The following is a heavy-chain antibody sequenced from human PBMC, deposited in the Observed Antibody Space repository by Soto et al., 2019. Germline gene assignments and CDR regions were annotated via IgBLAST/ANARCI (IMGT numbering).Heavy chain of an antibody. V-gene: IGHV3-53*01. CDR2: IYSGGYT. J-gene: IGHJ4*02. CDR1: GFTVSNNY. D-gene: IGHD2-2*01. CDR3: AAQPGGGGY. Sequence: EVQLVESGGGLIQPGGSLRLSCAVSGFTVSNNYMSWVRQAPGKGLEGVSVIYSGGYTAYGDSVKGRFTISRDNSKNKLYLQKSGRGADDRAVFYWAAQPGGGGYWGQGTLVTVSS.